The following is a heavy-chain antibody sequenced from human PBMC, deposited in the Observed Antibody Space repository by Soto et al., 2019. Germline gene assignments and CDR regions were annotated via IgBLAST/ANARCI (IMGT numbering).Heavy chain of an antibody. CDR3: ARAPLYYDSSGLHPYYFDY. CDR1: GGSISSGGYY. CDR2: IYYSGST. Sequence: PSETLSLTCTVSGGSISSGGYYWSWIRQHPGKGLEWIGYIYYSGSTYYNPSLKSRVTISVDTSKNQFSLKLSSVTAADTAVYYCARAPLYYDSSGLHPYYFDYWGQGTLVTVSS. J-gene: IGHJ4*02. V-gene: IGHV4-31*03. D-gene: IGHD3-22*01.